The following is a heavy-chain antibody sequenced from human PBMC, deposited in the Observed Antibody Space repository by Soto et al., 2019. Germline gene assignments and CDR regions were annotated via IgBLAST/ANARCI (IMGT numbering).Heavy chain of an antibody. D-gene: IGHD4-17*01. V-gene: IGHV3-11*01. CDR2: ISSSGSTI. J-gene: IGHJ4*02. CDR1: GFAFSDPY. Sequence: QVQLVESGGGLVKPGGSLRLSCAASGFAFSDPYMSWISQAPGKGLEWISYISSSGSTIYYADSVKGRFTISRDNAKKSLYLQTDSLTADDTAVYYCARGGASVTTPFDYWGQGTQVTVSS. CDR3: ARGGASVTTPFDY.